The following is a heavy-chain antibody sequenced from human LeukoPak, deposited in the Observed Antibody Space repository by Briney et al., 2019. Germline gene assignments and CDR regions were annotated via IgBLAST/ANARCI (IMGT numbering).Heavy chain of an antibody. CDR2: IRYDGSNK. D-gene: IGHD6-6*01. CDR1: GLTFSSYG. J-gene: IGHJ6*03. V-gene: IGHV3-30*02. Sequence: GGSLRLSCAASGLTFSSYGMHWVRQAPGKGLEWVAFIRYDGSNKYYADSVKGRFTISRDNSKNTLYLQMNSLRAEDTAVYYCANRGVSIAAPDTCRRWYYYYMDVWGKGTTVTVSS. CDR3: ANRGVSIAAPDTCRRWYYYYMDV.